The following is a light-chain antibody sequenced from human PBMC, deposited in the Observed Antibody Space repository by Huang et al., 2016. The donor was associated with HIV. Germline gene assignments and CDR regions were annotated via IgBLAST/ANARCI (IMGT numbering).Light chain of an antibody. CDR1: QSVNSY. J-gene: IGKJ5*01. CDR2: DAS. V-gene: IGKV3-11*01. Sequence: ETVLTQSPATLSLSPGERATLSCRASQSVNSYLAWYQQKPGQTPRLLIYDASNRATVIPARFSGSWSGTDFTLTIRRLEPEDFAVYYCQQRKYWPPITFGQGTRLEIK. CDR3: QQRKYWPPIT.